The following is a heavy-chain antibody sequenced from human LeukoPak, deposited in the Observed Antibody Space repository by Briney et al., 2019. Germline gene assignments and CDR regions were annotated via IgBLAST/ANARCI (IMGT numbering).Heavy chain of an antibody. Sequence: GGSLRLSCAASGFTFSSYNMNWVRQAQGKGLEWVSSISSSRSTIYYADSVKGRFTISRDNAKNSLYLQMNSLRAEDTAVYYCARDFWSRQWLVRVDYMDVWGKGTTVTISS. V-gene: IGHV3-48*04. J-gene: IGHJ6*03. CDR1: GFTFSSYN. D-gene: IGHD6-19*01. CDR3: ARDFWSRQWLVRVDYMDV. CDR2: ISSSRSTI.